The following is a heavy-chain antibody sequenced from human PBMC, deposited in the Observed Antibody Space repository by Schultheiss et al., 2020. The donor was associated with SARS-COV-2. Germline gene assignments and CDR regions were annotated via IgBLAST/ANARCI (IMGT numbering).Heavy chain of an antibody. V-gene: IGHV4-59*08. CDR3: ARQYTRGSGTSMDV. CDR1: GYSISSYY. Sequence: SETLSLTCTVSGYSISSYYWSWIRQPPGKGLECLGYIFYTGETNYNPSLKSRVTISVDTSKNQLSLKLTSVTAADTAIYYCARQYTRGSGTSMDVWGQGTAVTVSS. CDR2: IFYTGET. J-gene: IGHJ6*02. D-gene: IGHD3-10*01.